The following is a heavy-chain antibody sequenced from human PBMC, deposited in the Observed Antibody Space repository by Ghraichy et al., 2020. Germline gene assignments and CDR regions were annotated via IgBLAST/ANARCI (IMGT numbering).Heavy chain of an antibody. D-gene: IGHD2-15*01. CDR3: ARDTVVVVAATLSYYYYGMDV. J-gene: IGHJ6*02. V-gene: IGHV3-7*01. CDR1: GFTFSSYW. Sequence: GGSLTLSCAASGFTFSSYWMSWVRQAPGKGLEWVANIKQDGSEKYYVDSVKGRFTISRDNAKNSLYLQMNSLRAEDTAVYYCARDTVVVVAATLSYYYYGMDVWGQGTTVTVSS. CDR2: IKQDGSEK.